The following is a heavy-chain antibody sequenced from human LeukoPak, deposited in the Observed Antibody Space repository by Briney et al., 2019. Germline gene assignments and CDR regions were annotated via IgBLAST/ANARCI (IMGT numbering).Heavy chain of an antibody. Sequence: SETLSLTCTVSGGSISSYCWSWIRQPPGKGLEWIGYIYYSGSTNYNPSLKSRVTISVDTSKNQFSLKLNSVTAADTAVYYCARHLAVAGNNYFGMDVWGQGTTVTVSS. J-gene: IGHJ6*02. CDR2: IYYSGST. CDR3: ARHLAVAGNNYFGMDV. CDR1: GGSISSYC. V-gene: IGHV4-59*08. D-gene: IGHD6-19*01.